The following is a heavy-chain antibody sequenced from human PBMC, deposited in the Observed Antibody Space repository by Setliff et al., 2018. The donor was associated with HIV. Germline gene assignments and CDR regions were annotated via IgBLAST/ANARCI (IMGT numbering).Heavy chain of an antibody. V-gene: IGHV1-18*01. J-gene: IGHJ4*02. Sequence: ASVKVSCKASGYTFTNFGISWLRRAPGQGLEWMGWISAYNGEVRYAQRFQGRITMTTHTSTTTAYMELRSLGSDDTAIYFCATMQFGDFDYWGQGTLVTVSS. CDR1: GYTFTNFG. CDR3: ATMQFGDFDY. D-gene: IGHD3-10*01. CDR2: ISAYNGEV.